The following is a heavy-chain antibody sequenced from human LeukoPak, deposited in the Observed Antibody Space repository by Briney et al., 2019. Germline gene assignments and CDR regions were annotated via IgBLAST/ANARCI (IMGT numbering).Heavy chain of an antibody. Sequence: ASVKVSCKAFGYTFTSYGISWVRQAPGQGLEWMGWISAYNGNTNYAQKLQGRVTMTTDTSTSTAYMELRSLRSDDTAVYYCARDSDSGWWTRSYWFDPWGQGTLVTVSS. V-gene: IGHV1-18*01. J-gene: IGHJ5*02. CDR3: ARDSDSGWWTRSYWFDP. D-gene: IGHD6-19*01. CDR2: ISAYNGNT. CDR1: GYTFTSYG.